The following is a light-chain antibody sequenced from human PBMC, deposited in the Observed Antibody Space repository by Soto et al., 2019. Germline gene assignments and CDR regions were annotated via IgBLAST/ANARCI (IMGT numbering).Light chain of an antibody. V-gene: IGLV2-11*01. CDR3: CSYAGSSSFRVL. Sequence: QSALSQRRSVSGSPGQSVTISCTGTSSDVGNYNYVSWYQQHPGKAPKLIIYDVTKRPSGVPDRFSGSKSGNTASLIISGLQAADEAEYYCCCCSYAGSSSFRVLFGGGTQLTVL. CDR2: DVT. J-gene: IGLJ2*01. CDR1: SSDVGNYNY.